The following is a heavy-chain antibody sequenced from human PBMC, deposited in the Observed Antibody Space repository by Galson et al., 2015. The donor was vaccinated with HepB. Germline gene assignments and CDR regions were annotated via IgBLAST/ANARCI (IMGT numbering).Heavy chain of an antibody. CDR3: TRDVDTSGYYFNS. Sequence: TLSLTCAVSGASVTSDYWWTWLRQSPDMGLEWIGQIYHTGITNYNPSLKGRVTLSLDKSKNQFSLKVTSVTAADTAVYYCTRDVDTSGYYFNSWGQGALVTVSS. J-gene: IGHJ4*02. CDR1: GASVTSDYW. CDR2: IYHTGIT. D-gene: IGHD6-19*01. V-gene: IGHV4-4*02.